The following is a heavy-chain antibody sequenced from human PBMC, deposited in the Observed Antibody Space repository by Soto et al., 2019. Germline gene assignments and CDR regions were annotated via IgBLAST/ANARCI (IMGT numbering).Heavy chain of an antibody. Sequence: SQTLSLTCAISGDSVSSNSAAWNWIRQSPSRGLEWLGRTYYRSKWYNDYAVSVKSRITINPDTSKNQFSLQLKSVTPEDMAVYYCARDSPRIGYRSSWYFDYWGQGTLVTVSS. V-gene: IGHV6-1*01. CDR2: TYYRSKWYN. D-gene: IGHD6-13*01. CDR1: GDSVSSNSAA. J-gene: IGHJ4*02. CDR3: ARDSPRIGYRSSWYFDY.